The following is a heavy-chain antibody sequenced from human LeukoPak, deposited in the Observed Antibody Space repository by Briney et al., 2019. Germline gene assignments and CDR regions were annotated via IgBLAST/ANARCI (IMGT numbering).Heavy chain of an antibody. V-gene: IGHV1-2*06. CDR3: ARVGSGSWYSFDY. CDR2: IDPNSGGT. CDR1: GYTFTGYY. D-gene: IGHD6-13*01. J-gene: IGHJ4*02. Sequence: ASVKVSCKASGYTFTGYYMHWVRQAPGQGLEWMGRIDPNSGGTNYAQKFQGRVTMTRDTSISTAYMELSRLRSDDTAVYYCARVGSGSWYSFDYWGQGNLVTVSS.